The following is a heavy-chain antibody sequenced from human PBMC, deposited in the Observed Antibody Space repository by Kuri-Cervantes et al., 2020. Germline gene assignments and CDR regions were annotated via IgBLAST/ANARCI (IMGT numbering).Heavy chain of an antibody. D-gene: IGHD6-13*01. CDR1: GFTFSSYA. J-gene: IGHJ6*02. V-gene: IGHV3-64*01. CDR3: AKDGGQAAGTDRGYYGMDV. CDR2: ISSNGGST. Sequence: GESLKISCAASGFTFSSYAMHWVRQAPGKGLECVSAISSNGGSTYYANSVKGRFTITRGNSKNTLYLPMGSLRAEDMAVYYCAKDGGQAAGTDRGYYGMDVWGQGTTVTVSS.